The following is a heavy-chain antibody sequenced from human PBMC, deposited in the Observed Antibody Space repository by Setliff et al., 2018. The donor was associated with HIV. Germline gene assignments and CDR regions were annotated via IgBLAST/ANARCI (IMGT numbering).Heavy chain of an antibody. J-gene: IGHJ3*01. CDR2: IIPLLGTP. Sequence: RASVKVSCKASGGSFRNYAINWVRQAPGQGLEWMGGIIPLLGTPNYAHKFQGRVTITADKYSSTVCMELSSLRSEDLAVFYCARDRSGIAVAAPDAFDVWGQGTMVTVSS. V-gene: IGHV1-69*06. CDR1: GGSFRNYA. CDR3: ARDRSGIAVAAPDAFDV. D-gene: IGHD6-19*01.